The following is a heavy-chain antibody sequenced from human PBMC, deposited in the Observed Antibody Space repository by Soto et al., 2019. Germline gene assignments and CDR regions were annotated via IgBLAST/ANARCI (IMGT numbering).Heavy chain of an antibody. D-gene: IGHD2-15*01. CDR3: ARQDCSGGSCYRY. Sequence: SETLSITCTVSGGSISSYYWSWIRQPPGKGLEWIGYIYYSGSTNYNPSLKSRVTISVDTSKNQFSLKLSSVTAADTAVYYCARQDCSGGSCYRYWGQGTLVTVSS. CDR1: GGSISSYY. J-gene: IGHJ4*02. CDR2: IYYSGST. V-gene: IGHV4-59*08.